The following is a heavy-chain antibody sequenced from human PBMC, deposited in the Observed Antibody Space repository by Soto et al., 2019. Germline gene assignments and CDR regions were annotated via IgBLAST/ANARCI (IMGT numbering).Heavy chain of an antibody. CDR1: GYTFTGYY. J-gene: IGHJ6*02. CDR2: INPNIGRA. Sequence: ASVKVSCKASGYTFTGYYMHWVRQAPGQGLEWMGGINPNIGRANYAQKFQGRVTMTADESISTAYMELSSLRSEDTAVYYCARAPATIFGVAPYYYGMDVWGQGTTVTVSS. D-gene: IGHD3-3*01. V-gene: IGHV1-2*02. CDR3: ARAPATIFGVAPYYYGMDV.